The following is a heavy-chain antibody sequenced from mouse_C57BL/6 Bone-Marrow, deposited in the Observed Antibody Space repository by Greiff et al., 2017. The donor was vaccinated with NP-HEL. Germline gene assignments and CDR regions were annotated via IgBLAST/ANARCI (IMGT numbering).Heavy chain of an antibody. D-gene: IGHD1-1*01. CDR1: GYSITSDY. J-gene: IGHJ1*03. V-gene: IGHV3-8*01. CDR3: ARYRGHYYGSSYMGYFDV. Sequence: EVKLEESGPGLAKPSQTLSLTCSVTGYSITSDYWNWIRKFPGNKLEYMGYISYSGSTYYNPSLKSRISITRDTSKNQDYLQLNSVTTEDTATYYCARYRGHYYGSSYMGYFDVWGTGTTVTVSS. CDR2: ISYSGST.